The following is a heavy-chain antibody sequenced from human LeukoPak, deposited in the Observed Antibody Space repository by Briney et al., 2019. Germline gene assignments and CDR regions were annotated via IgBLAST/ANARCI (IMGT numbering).Heavy chain of an antibody. CDR2: IYYSGST. Sequence: SETLSLTCTVSGGSISSSSYFWGWIRQPPGKGLEWIGNIYYSGSTFYKPSLTSRLSISVDTSKNQFSLKVTSVTAADTAVYYCAAIQAWSYDVSDIWGQGTMVSVSS. CDR3: AAIQAWSYDVSDI. V-gene: IGHV4-39*07. J-gene: IGHJ3*02. D-gene: IGHD5-18*01. CDR1: GGSISSSSYF.